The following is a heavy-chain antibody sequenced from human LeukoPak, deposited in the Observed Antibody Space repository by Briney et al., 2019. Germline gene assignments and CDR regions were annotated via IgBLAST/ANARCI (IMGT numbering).Heavy chain of an antibody. V-gene: IGHV3-30*18. J-gene: IGHJ4*02. CDR2: IAYDGSGI. D-gene: IGHD3-10*01. Sequence: GGSLRLSCAASGFTFDDYGMHWVRQAPGKGLEWVAVIAYDGSGINYADSVRGRFTISRDNAKNTLYLQMNSLRGEDTAVYYCTKVISYYYGSGSHDSDYWGQGTLVTVSS. CDR3: TKVISYYYGSGSHDSDY. CDR1: GFTFDDYG.